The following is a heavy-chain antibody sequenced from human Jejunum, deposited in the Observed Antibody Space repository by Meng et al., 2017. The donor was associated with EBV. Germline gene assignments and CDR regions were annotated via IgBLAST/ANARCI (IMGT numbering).Heavy chain of an antibody. CDR3: ARDYFFSIGY. CDR1: GFTFSSNW. D-gene: IGHD2/OR15-2a*01. Sequence: EVQLVESGGGLVQPGGSLRLSCAACGFTFSSNWMHWVRQAPGKGLVWVSRIQSDESSTSYADSVKGRFTISRDNAKNTLYLQMNSLRAEDTAVYYCARDYFFSIGYWGQGTLVTVSS. J-gene: IGHJ4*02. V-gene: IGHV3-74*01. CDR2: IQSDESST.